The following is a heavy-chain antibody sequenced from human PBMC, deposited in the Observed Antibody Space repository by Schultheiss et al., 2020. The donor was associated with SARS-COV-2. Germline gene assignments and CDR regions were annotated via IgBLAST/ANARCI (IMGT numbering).Heavy chain of an antibody. CDR3: AKSGTLHDFWSGYYSSFDY. CDR1: GFTFSNAW. CDR2: IKSKTDGGTT. D-gene: IGHD3-3*01. V-gene: IGHV3-15*01. Sequence: GGSLRLSCAASGFTFSNAWMSWVRQAPGKGLEWVGRIKSKTDGGTTDYAAPVKGRFTISRDDSKNTLYLQMNSLKTEDTAVYYCAKSGTLHDFWSGYYSSFDYWGQGTLVTVSS. J-gene: IGHJ4*02.